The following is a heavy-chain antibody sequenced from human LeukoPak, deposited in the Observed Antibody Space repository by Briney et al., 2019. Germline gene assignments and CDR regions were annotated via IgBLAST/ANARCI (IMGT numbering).Heavy chain of an antibody. D-gene: IGHD3-22*01. J-gene: IGHJ4*02. CDR2: IYYSGST. Sequence: GSLRLSCAASGFTFSSYSMNWVRQAPGKGLEWIGSIYYSGSTYYNPSLKSRVTISVDTSKNQFSLKLSSVTAADTAVYYCARVGNGYYDSSGYYSYWGQGTLVTVSS. CDR1: GFTFSSYS. V-gene: IGHV4-59*01. CDR3: ARVGNGYYDSSGYYSY.